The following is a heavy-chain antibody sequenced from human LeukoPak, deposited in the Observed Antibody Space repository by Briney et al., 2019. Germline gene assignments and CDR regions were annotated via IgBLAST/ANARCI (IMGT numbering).Heavy chain of an antibody. D-gene: IGHD3-22*01. V-gene: IGHV3-30*18. CDR2: ISYDGSNK. CDR3: AKDQYDSSGYYRNAFDI. Sequence: PGGSLRLSCAASGFTFSSYGMHWVRQAPGKGLEWVAVISYDGSNKYYADSVKGRFTISRDNSKNTLYLQMNSLRAEDTAVYYCAKDQYDSSGYYRNAFDIWGQGTMVTVSS. CDR1: GFTFSSYG. J-gene: IGHJ3*02.